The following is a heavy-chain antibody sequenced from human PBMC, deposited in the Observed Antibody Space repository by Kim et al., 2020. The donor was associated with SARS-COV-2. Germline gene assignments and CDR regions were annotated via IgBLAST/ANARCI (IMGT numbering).Heavy chain of an antibody. CDR3: ARLRAYSNSWYYFDY. J-gene: IGHJ4*02. Sequence: SETLSLTCTVSGGSINNYYWSWIRQPPGKGLEWIGNIYSSGGTNNNPSLKRRFTMSIATSKNQFSLTLTSVTAADAAMYYCARLRAYSNSWYYFDYWGQGTLVTGSS. V-gene: IGHV4-59*08. CDR2: IYSSGGT. D-gene: IGHD6-13*01. CDR1: GGSINNYY.